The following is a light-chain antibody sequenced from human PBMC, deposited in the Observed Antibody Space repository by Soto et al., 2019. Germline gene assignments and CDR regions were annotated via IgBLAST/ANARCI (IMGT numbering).Light chain of an antibody. J-gene: IGKJ2*03. CDR1: HRPSRW. CDR3: QQYKGSPPS. V-gene: IGKV1-5*01. Sequence: DIQMTQCPFTLGAAIGGSVTIRCRASHRPSRWLAWYQQKAGKAPNLLIYDTSSSERGVPSRLSRTPSGTDFPLPISSLQPDDFAIYYCQQYKGSPPSLGQGTKV. CDR2: DTS.